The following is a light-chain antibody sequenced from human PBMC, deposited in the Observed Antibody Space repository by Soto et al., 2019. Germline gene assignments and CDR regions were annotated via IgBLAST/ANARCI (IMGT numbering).Light chain of an antibody. CDR1: SSDVGGYDY. J-gene: IGLJ1*01. CDR2: DVT. Sequence: HSVLTQPASVSGSPGQSITVSCTGTSSDVGGYDYVSWYQQHPGNAPKLLISDVTNRPSGVSNRFSGSKSGNTASLTISGLQTEDEADYYCTSYTSSSTDVFGTGTKLTVL. CDR3: TSYTSSSTDV. V-gene: IGLV2-14*01.